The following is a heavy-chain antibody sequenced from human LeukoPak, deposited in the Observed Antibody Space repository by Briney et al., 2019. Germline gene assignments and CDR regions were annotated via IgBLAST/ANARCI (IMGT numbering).Heavy chain of an antibody. CDR3: ARDVVVAAAGTGFYYYYYMDV. D-gene: IGHD6-13*01. Sequence: SETLSLTCTVSGGSISSSSYYWGWIRQPPGKGLEWIGSIYYSGSTYYNPSLKSRVTVSVDTSKNQFSLKLGSVTAADTAVYYCARDVVVAAAGTGFYYYYYMDVWGKGTTVTVSS. J-gene: IGHJ6*03. CDR2: IYYSGST. V-gene: IGHV4-39*07. CDR1: GGSISSSSYY.